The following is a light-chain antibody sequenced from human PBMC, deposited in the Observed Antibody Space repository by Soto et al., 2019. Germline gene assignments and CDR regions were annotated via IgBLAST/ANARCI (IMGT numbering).Light chain of an antibody. Sequence: QSVLTQPPSASGSPGQSVTISCTGTSSDVGGYNYVSWYQQHPGKAPKLMIYEISKRPSGVSDRFSGSKSGNSASLAITGLQAEDEADYYCQSYDSSLSGYVFGTGTKVTVL. CDR3: QSYDSSLSGYV. CDR1: SSDVGGYNY. CDR2: EIS. J-gene: IGLJ1*01. V-gene: IGLV2-8*01.